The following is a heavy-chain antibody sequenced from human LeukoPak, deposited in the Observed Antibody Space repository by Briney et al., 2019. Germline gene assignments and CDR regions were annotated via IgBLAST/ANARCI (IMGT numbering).Heavy chain of an antibody. V-gene: IGHV3-9*03. D-gene: IGHD2-21*02. CDR1: GFTFDDYA. J-gene: IGHJ4*02. CDR3: AKGDEFDY. Sequence: GGSLRLSCAASGFTFDDYAMRWVRQAPGKGLEWVSGISWNSGSIGYADSVKGRFTISRDNAKNSLYLQMNSLRAEDMALYYCAKGDEFDYWGQGTLVTVSS. CDR2: ISWNSGSI.